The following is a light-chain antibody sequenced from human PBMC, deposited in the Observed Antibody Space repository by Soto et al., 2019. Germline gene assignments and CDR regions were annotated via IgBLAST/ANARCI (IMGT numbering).Light chain of an antibody. CDR1: SSNIGAGYD. V-gene: IGLV1-40*01. CDR2: DNN. CDR3: QSYDSSLSGYV. J-gene: IGLJ1*01. Sequence: QSALTQPPSVSGAPGQRVTISCTGSSSNIGAGYDVHWYQQYPGTAPKLLIYDNNDRPSGVPDRFSGSMSGTSASLALTGLQAEDEADYYCQSYDSSLSGYVFGAGTKLTVL.